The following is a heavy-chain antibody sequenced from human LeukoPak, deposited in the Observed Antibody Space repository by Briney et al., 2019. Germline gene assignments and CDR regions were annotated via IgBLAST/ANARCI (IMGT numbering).Heavy chain of an antibody. D-gene: IGHD1-1*01. CDR3: ARGRLPSTGMIQH. CDR2: INPNSSGT. J-gene: IGHJ1*01. Sequence: PKASVKVSCKASGYTFTGYYMHWVRQAPGQGLEWMGWINPNSSGTNYAQKFQGRVTMTRDTSISTAYMELSRLRSDDTAVYYCARGRLPSTGMIQHWGQGTLVTVSS. V-gene: IGHV1-2*02. CDR1: GYTFTGYY.